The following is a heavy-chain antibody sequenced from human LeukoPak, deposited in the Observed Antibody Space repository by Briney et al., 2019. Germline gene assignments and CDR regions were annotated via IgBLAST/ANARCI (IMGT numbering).Heavy chain of an antibody. Sequence: SGPTLVNPTQTLTLTCTFSGFSLSTSGVGVGWIRQPPGKALEWLALIYWDDDKRYSPSLKSRLTITKDTSKNQVVLTMTNMDPVDTATYYCAHSPYRGYSYGPDAFDIWGQGTMVTVSS. CDR1: GFSLSTSGVG. CDR2: IYWDDDK. D-gene: IGHD5-18*01. CDR3: AHSPYRGYSYGPDAFDI. J-gene: IGHJ3*02. V-gene: IGHV2-5*02.